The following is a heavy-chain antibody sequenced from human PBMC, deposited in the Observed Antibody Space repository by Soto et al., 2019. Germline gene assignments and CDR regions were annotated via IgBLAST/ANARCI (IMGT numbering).Heavy chain of an antibody. CDR1: GFSLSTSGVG. CDR2: IYWNDDK. CDR3: AHGDPAYDDSSAYYRGTYFQH. V-gene: IGHV2-5*01. D-gene: IGHD3-22*01. J-gene: IGHJ1*01. Sequence: QITLKESGPTLVKPTQTLTLTCTFSGFSLSTSGVGVGGIRQPPGKALEWLARIYWNDDKRYSPSLKRRLTITKDTSKNQVVLTMTNMDPVDTATYYCAHGDPAYDDSSAYYRGTYFQHWGQGTLVTVSS.